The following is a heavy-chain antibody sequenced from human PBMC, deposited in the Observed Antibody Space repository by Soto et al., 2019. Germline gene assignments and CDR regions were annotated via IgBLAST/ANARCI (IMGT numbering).Heavy chain of an antibody. Sequence: GESLKISCTGSGYSFTTYWIGWVRQMPGKGLEWMGIIYPGDSDTRYSPSFQGQVTISADKSISTAYLQWSSLKASDTAMYYCARLWVDTPRATGAVDIPGQRTMVTVSS. D-gene: IGHD5-18*01. CDR2: IYPGDSDT. CDR3: ARLWVDTPRATGAVDI. V-gene: IGHV5-51*01. CDR1: GYSFTTYW. J-gene: IGHJ3*02.